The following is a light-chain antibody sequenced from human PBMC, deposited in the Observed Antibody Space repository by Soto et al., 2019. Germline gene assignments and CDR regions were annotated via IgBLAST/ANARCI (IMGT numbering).Light chain of an antibody. V-gene: IGKV1-39*01. CDR1: QNISNY. J-gene: IGKJ1*01. CDR3: QQSFMTPRT. Sequence: DIQMTQSPSSLSASVGDRVLISCRPSQNISNYLNWYQQKAGKAPKLLIDAASTLHTGVPSRFSGIGSGTEFTLSVSSLQPEDFATYYCQQSFMTPRTFGQGTKVEMK. CDR2: AAS.